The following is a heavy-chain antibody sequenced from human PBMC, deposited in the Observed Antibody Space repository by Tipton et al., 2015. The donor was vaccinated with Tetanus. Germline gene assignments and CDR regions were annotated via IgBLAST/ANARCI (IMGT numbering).Heavy chain of an antibody. CDR1: GGSFSGHN. J-gene: IGHJ4*02. Sequence: TLSLTCAVYGGSFSGHNWSWIRQPPGKGLEWIGDINHSGSTTYSPSLKSRVTISVDTSKTQFSLKLSSVTAADTTVYYCARLGYDMLTGYHYDSWGQGTLVTVSS. CDR2: INHSGST. D-gene: IGHD3-9*01. V-gene: IGHV4-34*01. CDR3: ARLGYDMLTGYHYDS.